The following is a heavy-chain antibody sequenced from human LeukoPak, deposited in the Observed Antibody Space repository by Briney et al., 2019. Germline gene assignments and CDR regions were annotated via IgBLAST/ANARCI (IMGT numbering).Heavy chain of an antibody. CDR1: GGSISSYY. D-gene: IGHD2-2*01. Sequence: SETLSLTCTVSGGSISSYYWSWIRQPAGKGLEWIGRIYTSGSTNYNPSLKSRVTMSVDTSKNQFSLKLSSVTAADTAVYYCARDSLWVVPAAIYYYMDVWGKGTTVTVSS. V-gene: IGHV4-4*07. CDR3: ARDSLWVVPAAIYYYMDV. J-gene: IGHJ6*03. CDR2: IYTSGST.